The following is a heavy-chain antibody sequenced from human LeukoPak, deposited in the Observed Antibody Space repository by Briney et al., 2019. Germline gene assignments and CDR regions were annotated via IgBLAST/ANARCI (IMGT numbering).Heavy chain of an antibody. CDR2: IYYSGST. CDR1: GGSISSSSYY. V-gene: IGHV4-39*07. J-gene: IGHJ5*02. Sequence: PSETLSLTCTVSGGSISSSSYYWGWIRQPPGKGLEWIGSIYYSGSTYYNPSLKSRVTISVDTSKNQFSLKLGSVTAADTAVYYCATYYYGSGGPVNWFDPWGQGTLVTVSS. CDR3: ATYYYGSGGPVNWFDP. D-gene: IGHD3-10*01.